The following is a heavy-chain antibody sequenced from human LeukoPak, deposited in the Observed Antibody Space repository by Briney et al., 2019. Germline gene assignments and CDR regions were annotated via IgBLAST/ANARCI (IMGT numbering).Heavy chain of an antibody. CDR2: IYAGDSDT. CDR3: ARHATGYSSGWHTDY. J-gene: IGHJ4*02. CDR1: GYTFTSYW. V-gene: IGHV5-51*01. D-gene: IGHD6-19*01. Sequence: GESLKISCKGSGYTFTSYWIGWVRQLPGKGLEWMGIIYAGDSDTRYSPSFQGQGTISADKSISTAYLQWSSLKASDTAMYYCARHATGYSSGWHTDYWGQGTLVTVSS.